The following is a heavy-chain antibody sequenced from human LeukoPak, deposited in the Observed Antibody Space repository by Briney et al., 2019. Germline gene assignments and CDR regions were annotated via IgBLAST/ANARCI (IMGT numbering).Heavy chain of an antibody. CDR1: GFNVNNNY. CDR2: IYSGGRK. Sequence: GGSLRLSCAASGFNVNNNYMSWVRQAPGKGLEWVSVIYSGGRKYYADSVKVQLTISRDNSENTLYLQMHSLRAEDTAVYYCARGGSGGYRFDYWGQGTLVTVSS. CDR3: ARGGSGGYRFDY. V-gene: IGHV3-53*01. J-gene: IGHJ4*02. D-gene: IGHD1-26*01.